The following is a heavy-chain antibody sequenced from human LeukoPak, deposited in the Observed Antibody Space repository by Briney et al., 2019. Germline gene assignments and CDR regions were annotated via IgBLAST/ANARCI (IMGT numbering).Heavy chain of an antibody. J-gene: IGHJ5*02. CDR1: GGSFSGYY. D-gene: IGHD6-6*01. Sequence: SETLSLTCAVYGGSFSGYYWSWIRQPPGEGLEWIGEINHSGSTNYNPSLKSRVTISVDTSKNQFFLKLNSVTAADTAVYYCARAYSSSGYNWFDPWGQGTLVTVSS. V-gene: IGHV4-34*01. CDR2: INHSGST. CDR3: ARAYSSSGYNWFDP.